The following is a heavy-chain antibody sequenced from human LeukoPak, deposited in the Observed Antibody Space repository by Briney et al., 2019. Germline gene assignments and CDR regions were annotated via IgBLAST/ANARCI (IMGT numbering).Heavy chain of an antibody. CDR1: GYSFSNYW. V-gene: IGHV5-10-1*04. CDR2: IDPSDSHT. J-gene: IGHJ4*02. Sequence: GESLKISCKGSGYSFSNYWISWVRQMPGKGLEWMGRIDPSDSHTTYRPSFQGQVTISADKSINTAYLQWSSLKASDTAMYYCARLGTYWSNYYFEYWGQGTLVTVSS. CDR3: ARLGTYWSNYYFEY. D-gene: IGHD3-10*01.